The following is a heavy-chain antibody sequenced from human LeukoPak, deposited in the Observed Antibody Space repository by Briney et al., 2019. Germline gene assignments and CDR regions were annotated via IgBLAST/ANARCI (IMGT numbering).Heavy chain of an antibody. J-gene: IGHJ6*02. D-gene: IGHD6-6*01. CDR1: GFTFSSYA. V-gene: IGHV3-23*01. CDR2: ISGSGGST. Sequence: GGSLRLSCAASGFTFSSYAMSWVRQAPGKGLEWVSAISGSGGSTYYADSVKGRFTISRDNSKNTLYLQMNSLRAEDTAVYYCATDPPYSSSSGGTVWGQGTKVTVSS. CDR3: ATDPPYSSSSGGTV.